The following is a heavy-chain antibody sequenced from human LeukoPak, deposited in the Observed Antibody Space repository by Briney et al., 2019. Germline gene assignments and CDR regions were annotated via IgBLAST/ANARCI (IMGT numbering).Heavy chain of an antibody. J-gene: IGHJ4*02. Sequence: PSETLSLTCTVSGYSISSGYYWGWIRQPPGKGLEWIGSIYHSGSTYYNPSLKSRVTISVDTSKNQFSLKLSSVTDADTAIYYCARLSGQIIAAGVSPSYLDFWGQGTLVTVSS. D-gene: IGHD6-13*01. CDR1: GYSISSGYY. CDR2: IYHSGST. CDR3: ARLSGQIIAAGVSPSYLDF. V-gene: IGHV4-38-2*02.